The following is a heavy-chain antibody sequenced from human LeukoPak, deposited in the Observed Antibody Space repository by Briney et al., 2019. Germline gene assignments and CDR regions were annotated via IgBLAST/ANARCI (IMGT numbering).Heavy chain of an antibody. CDR1: GYTFTSYY. CDR2: INPSGGST. D-gene: IGHD3-22*01. J-gene: IGHJ4*02. V-gene: IGHV1-46*01. CDR3: ASPLLYYYDSSSPDV. Sequence: GASVTVSCKASGYTFTSYYMHWVRQAPGQGLEWMGIINPSGGSTSYAQKFQGRVTMTRDTSTSTVYMELSSLRSEDTAVYYCASPLLYYYDSSSPDVWGQGTLVTVSS.